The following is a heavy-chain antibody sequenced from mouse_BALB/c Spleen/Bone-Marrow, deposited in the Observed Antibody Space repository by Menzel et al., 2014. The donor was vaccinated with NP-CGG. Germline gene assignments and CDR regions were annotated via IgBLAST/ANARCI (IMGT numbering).Heavy chain of an antibody. CDR3: TRGGNWDDFDY. Sequence: EVHLVESGGGSVQPGGSRKLSCAASGFAFSSFGMHWVRQAPEKGLEWVAYISSGSTTIFYADTMKGRFTISRDNPKNTLFLQMTSLRSEDTAMYYCTRGGNWDDFDYWGQGTTLTVSS. J-gene: IGHJ2*01. CDR2: ISSGSTTI. D-gene: IGHD4-1*01. CDR1: GFAFSSFG. V-gene: IGHV5-17*02.